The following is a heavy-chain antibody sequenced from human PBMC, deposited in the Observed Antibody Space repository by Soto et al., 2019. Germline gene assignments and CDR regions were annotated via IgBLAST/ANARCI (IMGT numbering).Heavy chain of an antibody. D-gene: IGHD6-13*01. CDR1: GYSFTGDD. V-gene: IGHV1-8*01. Sequence: ASVKGAWKAAGYSFTGDDSDWVRQATVQGLEWMGWMNPNSGNTGYAQKFQGRVSMTRNTSISTAYMELSSLRSEDTAVYYCARLGSSWLYYGMDVWGQGTTVTVSS. J-gene: IGHJ6*02. CDR2: MNPNSGNT. CDR3: ARLGSSWLYYGMDV.